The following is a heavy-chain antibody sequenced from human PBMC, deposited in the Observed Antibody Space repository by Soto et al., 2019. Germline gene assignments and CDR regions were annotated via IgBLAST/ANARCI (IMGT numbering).Heavy chain of an antibody. J-gene: IGHJ3*02. D-gene: IGHD4-17*01. CDR2: LTPSGGET. V-gene: IGHV3-23*01. Sequence: PGGSLRLSCVASGFTFSTYAMSWVRQAPGKGLEWVSALTPSGGETYYADSVKGRFTISRDNSMNALYLQMNSLRIEDTAVYYCAHPRGYGVFDAYDIWARGQWSPSPQ. CDR3: AHPRGYGVFDAYDI. CDR1: GFTFSTYA.